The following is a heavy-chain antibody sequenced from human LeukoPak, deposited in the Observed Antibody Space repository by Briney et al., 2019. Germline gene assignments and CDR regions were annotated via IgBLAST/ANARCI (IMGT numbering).Heavy chain of an antibody. Sequence: GGSLRLSCAASGFDFESYTMTWVRQAPGKGLEWVSLISATSSDIDYAESVRGRFTITRDNAKNSLFLQMDSLRVEDTAIYYCAKGLFSAFDKYLDSWGQGTLVTVSS. D-gene: IGHD5-12*01. CDR2: ISATSSDI. CDR3: AKGLFSAFDKYLDS. CDR1: GFDFESYT. J-gene: IGHJ4*02. V-gene: IGHV3-21*04.